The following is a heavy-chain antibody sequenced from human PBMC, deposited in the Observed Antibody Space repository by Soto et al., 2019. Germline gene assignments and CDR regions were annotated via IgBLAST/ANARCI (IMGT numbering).Heavy chain of an antibody. CDR3: ARLRRVRPDSNAFDI. Sequence: GESLKISCKGSGYSFTSYWIGWVRQMPGKGLEWMGIIYPGDSDTRYSPSFQGQVTISADKSISTAYLQWSSLKASDTAMYYCARLRRVRPDSNAFDIWGQGTMVTVSS. V-gene: IGHV5-51*01. CDR2: IYPGDSDT. J-gene: IGHJ3*02. CDR1: GYSFTSYW. D-gene: IGHD2-2*01.